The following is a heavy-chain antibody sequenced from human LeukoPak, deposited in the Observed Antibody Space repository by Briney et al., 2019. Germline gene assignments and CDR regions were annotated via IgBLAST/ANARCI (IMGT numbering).Heavy chain of an antibody. J-gene: IGHJ5*02. D-gene: IGHD1-26*01. CDR2: IWYDGSNK. CDR3: ARSRPAWVLWFDP. V-gene: IGHV3-33*01. Sequence: GRSLSLSCAASGFTFSSYGMHWVRQAPGKGLEWVAVIWYDGSNKYYADSVKGRFTISRDNSKNTLYLQMNSLRAEDTAVYYCARSRPAWVLWFDPWGQGTLVTVSS. CDR1: GFTFSSYG.